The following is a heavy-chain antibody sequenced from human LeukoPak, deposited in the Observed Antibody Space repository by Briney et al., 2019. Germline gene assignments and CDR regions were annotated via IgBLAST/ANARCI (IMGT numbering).Heavy chain of an antibody. CDR2: ISWNSGSI. CDR1: GFTSDDYA. Sequence: GGSLRLSCAASGFTSDDYAMQWVRQAPGKGLEWVSGISWNSGSIGYADSVKGRFTISRDNAKNSLYLQMNSLRAEDTALYYCAKSDYWGQGTLVTVSS. V-gene: IGHV3-9*02. J-gene: IGHJ4*02. CDR3: AKSDY.